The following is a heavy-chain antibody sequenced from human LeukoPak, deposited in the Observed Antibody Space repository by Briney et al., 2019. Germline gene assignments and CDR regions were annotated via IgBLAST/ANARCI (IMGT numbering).Heavy chain of an antibody. CDR1: GFTFSSYS. Sequence: GRSLRLSCAASGFTFSSYSMNWVRQAPGKGLEWVSYISGDSSIIYYADSVRGRFTISRDTANNTLYLQMNSLRAEDTAVYYCARDNVYGSGTEYWGQGTLVTVSS. CDR2: ISGDSSII. CDR3: ARDNVYGSGTEY. V-gene: IGHV3-48*01. J-gene: IGHJ4*02. D-gene: IGHD3-10*01.